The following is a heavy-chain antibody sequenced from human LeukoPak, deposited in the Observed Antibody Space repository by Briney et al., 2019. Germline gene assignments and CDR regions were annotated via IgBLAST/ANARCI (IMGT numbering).Heavy chain of an antibody. Sequence: PSQTLSLTCTVSGGSISSGSYYWSWIRQPAGKGLVWIGRIYTSGSTNYNPSLKSRVTISVDTSKNQFSLKLSSVTAADTAVYYCARTRGGYNKALDYWGQGTLVTVSS. J-gene: IGHJ4*02. V-gene: IGHV4-61*02. CDR3: ARTRGGYNKALDY. CDR1: GGSISSGSYY. CDR2: IYTSGST. D-gene: IGHD5-24*01.